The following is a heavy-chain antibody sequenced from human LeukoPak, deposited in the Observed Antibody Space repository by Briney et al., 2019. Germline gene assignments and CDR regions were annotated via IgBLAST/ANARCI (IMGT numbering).Heavy chain of an antibody. CDR3: AKVGELGYFFAY. Sequence: GGSLRLSCAASGFTFSSYAMSWVRQAPGKGLEWVSAISSNGVSTYYADSVKGRFTISRDNSKNTLYLQMNSLRAEDTAVYYCAKVGELGYFFAYWGQGTLVTVSS. CDR2: ISSNGVST. CDR1: GFTFSSYA. V-gene: IGHV3-23*01. J-gene: IGHJ4*02. D-gene: IGHD3-16*01.